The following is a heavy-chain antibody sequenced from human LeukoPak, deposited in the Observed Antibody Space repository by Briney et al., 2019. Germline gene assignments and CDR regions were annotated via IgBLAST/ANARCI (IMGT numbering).Heavy chain of an antibody. J-gene: IGHJ6*03. CDR3: IADYRVEGHYYYYMDG. CDR1: GFTFSNAW. D-gene: IGHD3-16*02. Sequence: PGGSLRLSCAASGFTFSNAWMSWVRQAPGKGLEWLGRIKSNPDGGTTDYAAPVKGRFNISRDDSKNTLYLQMNSLKTEDTAVYYCIADYRVEGHYYYYMDGWGKGTTVTIS. CDR2: IKSNPDGGTT. V-gene: IGHV3-15*01.